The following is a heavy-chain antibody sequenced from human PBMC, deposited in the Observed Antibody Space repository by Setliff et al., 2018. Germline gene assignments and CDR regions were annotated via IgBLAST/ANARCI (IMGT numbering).Heavy chain of an antibody. J-gene: IGHJ5*02. D-gene: IGHD3-22*01. CDR1: GYGFTSHY. V-gene: IGHV1-46*01. CDR3: ARAPWGDYYDSLYTWFDP. Sequence: ASVKVSCKTSGYGFTSHYFHWLRQAPGKGLEWTGIVNPSGGKKTWSQKFQGRVRMTADASTATGYIELQTLTSEDTAISYWARAPWGDYYDSLYTWFDPWGQGSLVAVSS. CDR2: VNPSGGKK.